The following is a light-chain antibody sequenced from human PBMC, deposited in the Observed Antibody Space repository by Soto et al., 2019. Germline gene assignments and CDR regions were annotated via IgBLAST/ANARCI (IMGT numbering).Light chain of an antibody. CDR2: DAS. Sequence: EIVMTQSPATLSVSPGERATLSCRASQSVNSNLAWYQQKPGQAPRLLIYDASTRATGTPARFSGSGSGTEFTLTISSLQSEDFAVYYCQQYNNWPLTFGGGTKVEIK. CDR3: QQYNNWPLT. CDR1: QSVNSN. J-gene: IGKJ4*01. V-gene: IGKV3-15*01.